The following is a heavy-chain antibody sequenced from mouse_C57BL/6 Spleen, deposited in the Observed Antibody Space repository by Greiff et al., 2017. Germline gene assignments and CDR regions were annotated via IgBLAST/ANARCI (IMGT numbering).Heavy chain of an antibody. CDR1: GYTFTSYT. CDR2: INPSSGYT. J-gene: IGHJ2*01. CDR3: ARSHYDGLGYFDY. V-gene: IGHV1-4*01. D-gene: IGHD1-2*01. Sequence: QVQLQQSGAELARPGASVKMSCKASGYTFTSYTMHWVKQRPGQGLEWIGYINPSSGYTKYNQKFKDKATLTADKSSSTAYMQLSSLTSEDSAVYYGARSHYDGLGYFDYWGQGTTLTVSS.